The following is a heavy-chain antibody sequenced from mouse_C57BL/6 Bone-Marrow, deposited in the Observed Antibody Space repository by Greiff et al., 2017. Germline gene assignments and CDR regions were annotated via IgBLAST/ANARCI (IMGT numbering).Heavy chain of an antibody. Sequence: VQLQQSGPELVKPGASVKISCKASGYSFTGYYMNWVKQSPEKSLEWIGEIHPSTGGTTYNQKFKAKATLTVDKSSSTAYMQRKGLTSEDSAVYYCARSGYYGSTHWGQGTTLTVSS. V-gene: IGHV1-42*01. J-gene: IGHJ2*01. D-gene: IGHD1-1*01. CDR2: IHPSTGGT. CDR3: ARSGYYGSTH. CDR1: GYSFTGYY.